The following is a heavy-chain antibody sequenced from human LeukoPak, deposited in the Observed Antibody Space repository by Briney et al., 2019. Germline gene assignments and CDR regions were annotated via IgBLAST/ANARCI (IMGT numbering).Heavy chain of an antibody. CDR1: GASIVIGDYY. CDR3: ARLLHDSRGYYYFDY. V-gene: IGHV4-39*01. Sequence: SETLSLTCTVSGASIVIGDYYWGWIRQPPGKGLEWIGSVYYTGRPYDNPSLKSRVTISVDTSNNQFSLKLTSVTAAATAVYYCARLLHDSRGYYYFDYWGQGTLVTVSS. J-gene: IGHJ4*02. D-gene: IGHD3-22*01. CDR2: VYYTGRP.